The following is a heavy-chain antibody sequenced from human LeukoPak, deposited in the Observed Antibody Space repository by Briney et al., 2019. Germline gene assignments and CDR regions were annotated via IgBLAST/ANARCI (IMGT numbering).Heavy chain of an antibody. CDR1: GFSFSSFW. Sequence: PGGSLRLSCAASGFSFSSFWMHWVRQAPGKGLEWVSRINDDGRSTSYADSVKGRFTISRDNAKNTLYLQVNSLRAEDTAVYFCARAYCGGDCYSRAMDYWGQGTLVTVSS. CDR2: INDDGRST. CDR3: ARAYCGGDCYSRAMDY. J-gene: IGHJ4*02. V-gene: IGHV3-74*01. D-gene: IGHD2-21*02.